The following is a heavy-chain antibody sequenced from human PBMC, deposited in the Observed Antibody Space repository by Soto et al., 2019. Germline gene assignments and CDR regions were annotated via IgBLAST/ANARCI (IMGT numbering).Heavy chain of an antibody. D-gene: IGHD2-21*01. CDR1: GFSLSTNGVG. CDR2: IYWDDDK. V-gene: IGHV2-5*02. CDR3: AHRRTPSFPLDF. Sequence: QITLKESGPTLVKPTQTLTLTCTFSGFSLSTNGVGVGWIRQTPGKALEWLALIYWDDDKRYSPSLKRRLTITKDTSKNQVVLTLTTMDPADPATYYCAHRRTPSFPLDFWGQGTLVTVSS. J-gene: IGHJ4*02.